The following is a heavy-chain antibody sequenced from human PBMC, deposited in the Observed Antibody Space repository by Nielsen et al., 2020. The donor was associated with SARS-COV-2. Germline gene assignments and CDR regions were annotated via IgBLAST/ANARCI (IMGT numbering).Heavy chain of an antibody. CDR2: ISSSSSYI. V-gene: IGHV3-21*05. Sequence: GESLKISCAASGFTFSSYEMNWVRQAPGKGLEWVSYISSSSSYIYYADSVKGRFTISRDNAKNSLYLQMNSLRAEDTAVYYCARVWDYYDSSGYYPDYWGQGTLVTVSS. D-gene: IGHD3-22*01. CDR1: GFTFSSYE. CDR3: ARVWDYYDSSGYYPDY. J-gene: IGHJ4*02.